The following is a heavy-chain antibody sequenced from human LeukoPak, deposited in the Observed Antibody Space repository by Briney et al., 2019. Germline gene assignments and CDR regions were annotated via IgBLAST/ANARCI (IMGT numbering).Heavy chain of an antibody. D-gene: IGHD4-11*01. V-gene: IGHV4-59*01. CDR2: IYYSGGT. CDR1: GGSISSYY. Sequence: SETLSLTCTVSGGSISSYYWSWIRQPPGKGLEWIGYIYYSGGTNYNPSLKSRVTISVDTSKNQFSLKLSSVTAADTAVYYCARQTTAMDVWGKGTTVTVSS. J-gene: IGHJ6*03. CDR3: ARQTTAMDV.